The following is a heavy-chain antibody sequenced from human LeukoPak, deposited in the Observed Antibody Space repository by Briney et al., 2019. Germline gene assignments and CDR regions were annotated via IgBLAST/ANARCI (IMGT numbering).Heavy chain of an antibody. Sequence: SETLSLTCTVSGASISSGDYYWAWIRQPPGKGLEWIGSIYYSGSTYYNPSLKSRVTISVDTSKNHFSLKLSSVTAADTAVYYCARSGQRIGWFDPWGQGTLVTVSS. CDR1: GASISSGDYY. V-gene: IGHV4-39*02. D-gene: IGHD1-26*01. J-gene: IGHJ5*02. CDR3: ARSGQRIGWFDP. CDR2: IYYSGST.